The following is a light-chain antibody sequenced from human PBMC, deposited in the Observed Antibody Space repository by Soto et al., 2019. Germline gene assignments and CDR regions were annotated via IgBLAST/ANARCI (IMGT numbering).Light chain of an antibody. V-gene: IGLV2-23*01. CDR3: CSYGGSSTYVV. CDR2: EGS. J-gene: IGLJ2*01. CDR1: SSDVGSYNL. Sequence: QSALTQPASVSGSPGQSITISCTGTSSDVGSYNLVSWYQQHPGKAPKLMIYEGSKRPSGVSNRFSGSKSDNTASQTSSGLQADDEADYYCCSYGGSSTYVVVGGGTKLTVL.